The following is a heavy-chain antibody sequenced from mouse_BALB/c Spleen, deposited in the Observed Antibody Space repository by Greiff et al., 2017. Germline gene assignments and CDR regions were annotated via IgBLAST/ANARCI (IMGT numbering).Heavy chain of an antibody. D-gene: IGHD2-4*01. J-gene: IGHJ3*01. CDR3: AREGGITWFAY. Sequence: EVKVVESGGGLVQPGGSRKLSCAASGFTFSSFGMHWVRQAPEKGLEWVAYISSGSSTIYYADTVKGRFTISRDNPKNTLFLQMTSLRSEDTAMYYCAREGGITWFAYWGQGTLVTVSA. V-gene: IGHV5-17*02. CDR1: GFTFSSFG. CDR2: ISSGSSTI.